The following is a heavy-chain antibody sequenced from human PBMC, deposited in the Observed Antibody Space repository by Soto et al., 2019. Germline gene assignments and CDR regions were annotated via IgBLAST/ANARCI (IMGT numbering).Heavy chain of an antibody. J-gene: IGHJ6*02. D-gene: IGHD3-10*01. CDR1: GYSFTSYW. V-gene: IGHV5-51*01. CDR2: IYPGDSDT. Sequence: PGESLKISCKGSGYSFTSYWIGWVRQMPGKGLEWMGIIYPGDSDTRYSSSFQGQVTISADKSISTAYLQWSSLKASDTAMYYCARHLEGSGSYYKDYYYYGMDVWGQGTTVTVSS. CDR3: ARHLEGSGSYYKDYYYYGMDV.